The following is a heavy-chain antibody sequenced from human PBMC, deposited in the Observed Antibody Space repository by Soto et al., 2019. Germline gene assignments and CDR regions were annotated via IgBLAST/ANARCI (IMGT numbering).Heavy chain of an antibody. CDR3: VKDISGSYSXDY. V-gene: IGHV3-64D*08. D-gene: IGHD1-26*01. J-gene: IGHJ4*02. Sequence: PGGSLRLSCSASGFTFSSYAMHWVRQTPGKGLEYVSAISSNGGSTYYADSVKGRFAISRDNSKNTLYLQMSSLRAEDTAVYYSVKDISGSYSXDYCGQGTLVTVSS. CDR1: GFTFSSYA. CDR2: ISSNGGST.